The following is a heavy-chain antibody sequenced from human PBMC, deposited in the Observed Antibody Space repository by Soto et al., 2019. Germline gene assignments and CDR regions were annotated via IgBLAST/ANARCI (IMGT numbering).Heavy chain of an antibody. J-gene: IGHJ5*02. CDR2: TYYRSKWYN. V-gene: IGHV6-1*01. CDR1: GDSVSSNSAA. CDR3: AKHDHLPARPEYNWFDP. Sequence: SQTLSLTCAISGDSVSSNSAAWNWIRQSPSRGLEWLGRTYYRSKWYNDYTVSVKSRITINPDTSKNQLSLQLNSVTPEDTAVYFCAKHDHLPARPEYNWFDPWGQGTLVTVSS. D-gene: IGHD6-6*01.